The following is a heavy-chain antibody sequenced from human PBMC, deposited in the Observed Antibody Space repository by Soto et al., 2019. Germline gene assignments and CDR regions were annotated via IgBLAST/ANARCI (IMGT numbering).Heavy chain of an antibody. CDR3: AREELVVVITRDFDAFDI. CDR1: GFTFSSYG. D-gene: IGHD3-22*01. CDR2: IWYDGSNK. J-gene: IGHJ3*02. Sequence: QVQLVESGGGVVQPGRSLRLSCAASGFTFSSYGMHWVRQAPGKGLEWVEDIWYDGSNKYYADSVKGRFTISRDNSKNTLYLQMNSLRSEDTAVYYCAREELVVVITRDFDAFDIWGHGTMVTFAS. V-gene: IGHV3-33*01.